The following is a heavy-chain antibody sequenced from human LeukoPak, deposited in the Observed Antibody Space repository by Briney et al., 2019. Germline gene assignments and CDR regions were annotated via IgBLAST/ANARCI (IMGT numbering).Heavy chain of an antibody. CDR2: MKYDGNT. Sequence: WVRQAPGKGLEWIASMKYDGNTYYNPSLKSRVTISLDTSRNQFSLRLSSVTAADTAVYYCARDRPRGPSDYWGQGTLVTVSS. V-gene: IGHV4-39*07. CDR3: ARDRPRGPSDY. J-gene: IGHJ4*02.